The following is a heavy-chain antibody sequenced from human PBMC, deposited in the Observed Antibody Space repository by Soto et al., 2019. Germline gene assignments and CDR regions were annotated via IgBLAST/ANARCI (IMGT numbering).Heavy chain of an antibody. Sequence: LRLSCAASGFTFRSSCMHWVRQAPGKGLVWVSRIKSDGSSTSYADSVKGRFTISRDNAKNTLYLQMNSLRAEDTAVYYCARRYSSSSREDYYYGMDVWGQGTTVTVSS. CDR1: GFTFRSSC. CDR2: IKSDGSST. CDR3: ARRYSSSSREDYYYGMDV. V-gene: IGHV3-74*01. J-gene: IGHJ6*02. D-gene: IGHD6-6*01.